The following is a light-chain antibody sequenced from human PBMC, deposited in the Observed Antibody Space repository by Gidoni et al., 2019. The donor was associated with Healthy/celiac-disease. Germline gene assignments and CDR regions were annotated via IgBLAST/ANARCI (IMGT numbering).Light chain of an antibody. CDR3: MQALQTPSFT. Sequence: DIVMTQSPLSLPVTPGEPASISCRPSQSLLHSNGYNYLDWYLQKPGQSPQLLIYLGSNRASGVPDRFSGSGSGTDFTLKISRVEAEDVGVYYCMQALQTPSFTFXPXTKVDIK. CDR1: QSLLHSNGYNY. V-gene: IGKV2-28*01. J-gene: IGKJ3*01. CDR2: LGS.